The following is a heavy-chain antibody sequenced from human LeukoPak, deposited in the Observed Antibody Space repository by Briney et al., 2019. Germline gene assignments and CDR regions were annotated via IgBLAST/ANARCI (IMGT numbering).Heavy chain of an antibody. Sequence: GGSLRLSCAASGFTFTSYTMNWVRQAPGKGLEWVSLISSSSTYIYYADSVKGRFTISRDSSKNTLYLQMNSLRAEDTAVYYCVNDWLSPSITWGQGTLVTVSS. CDR3: VNDWLSPSIT. CDR2: ISSSSTYI. J-gene: IGHJ5*02. V-gene: IGHV3-21*04. D-gene: IGHD3-3*01. CDR1: GFTFTSYT.